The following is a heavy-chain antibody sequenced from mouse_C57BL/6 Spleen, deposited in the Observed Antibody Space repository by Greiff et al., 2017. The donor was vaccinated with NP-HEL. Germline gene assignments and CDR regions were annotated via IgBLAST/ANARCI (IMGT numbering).Heavy chain of an antibody. J-gene: IGHJ2*01. V-gene: IGHV1-50*01. D-gene: IGHD1-1*01. CDR2: IDPSASYT. Sequence: QVQLQQPGAELVQPGASVKLSCKASGYTFTSYWMQWVQQRPGQGLEWIGEIDPSASYTNYNQKFNGKATLNVDTSSSTAYMQLSSLTSEDSAVYYCARGRYYYGSGACGRGQGATLTVSS. CDR3: ARGRYYYGSGACG. CDR1: GYTFTSYW.